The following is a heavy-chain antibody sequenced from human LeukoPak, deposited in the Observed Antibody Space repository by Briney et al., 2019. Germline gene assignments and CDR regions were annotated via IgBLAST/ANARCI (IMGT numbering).Heavy chain of an antibody. CDR3: ARQQELTSDSYYYAMDV. V-gene: IGHV1-46*01. J-gene: IGHJ6*02. D-gene: IGHD1-26*01. CDR2: FNPGGDSI. Sequence: ASVKVSCKASGYTFTIHLVHWVRQAPGQGLEWMGVFNPGGDSISYSQKFQGRVSLTRDTSTSTAYMELRSLRSEDTAAYYCARQQELTSDSYYYAMDVWGQGTTVTVSS. CDR1: GYTFTIHL.